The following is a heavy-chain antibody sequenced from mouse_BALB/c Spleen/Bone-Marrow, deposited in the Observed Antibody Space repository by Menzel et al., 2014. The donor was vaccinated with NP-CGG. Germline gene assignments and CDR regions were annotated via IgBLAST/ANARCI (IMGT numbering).Heavy chain of an antibody. CDR3: ARCPYDYGGGDY. J-gene: IGHJ2*01. CDR1: GFNIKDTY. V-gene: IGHV14-3*02. D-gene: IGHD2-4*01. Sequence: VQLQQSGAELVKPGASAKLSCTASGFNIKDTYMHWVKQRPEQGLEWIGRIDPANGNTKYDPKFQGKATITADTSSNTACLQLSSLTSEDTAVYYCARCPYDYGGGDYWGQGTTLTVSS. CDR2: IDPANGNT.